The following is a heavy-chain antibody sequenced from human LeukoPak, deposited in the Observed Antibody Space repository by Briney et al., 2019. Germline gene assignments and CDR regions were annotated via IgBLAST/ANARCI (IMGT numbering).Heavy chain of an antibody. CDR3: ARALSWTTESYYYMDV. Sequence: PSVRVSCTASGYTFTSYDINWVRQAPGQGLEWMGWMNPNSGNTGYAQKFQGRVTMTKNTSISTAYMDLSSLRSEDTAVYYCARALSWTTESYYYMDVWGKGTTVTVSS. D-gene: IGHD3/OR15-3a*01. V-gene: IGHV1-8*01. CDR2: MNPNSGNT. J-gene: IGHJ6*03. CDR1: GYTFTSYD.